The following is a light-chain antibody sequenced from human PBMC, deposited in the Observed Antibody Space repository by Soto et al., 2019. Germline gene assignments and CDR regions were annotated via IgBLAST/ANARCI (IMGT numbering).Light chain of an antibody. CDR3: QQRGNWPGT. CDR2: GAS. V-gene: IGKV3-11*01. CDR1: QSVSSN. Sequence: EIVLTQSPGTLSLSPGERATLSCRASQSVSSNLAWYQQKPGQAPRLLIYGASTRATGIPTRFSGSGSGTDFTLTISSLEPEDFAVYYCQQRGNWPGTFGQGTKVDI. J-gene: IGKJ1*01.